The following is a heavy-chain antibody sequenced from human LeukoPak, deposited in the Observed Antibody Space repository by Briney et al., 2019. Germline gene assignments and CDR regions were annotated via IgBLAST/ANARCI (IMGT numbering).Heavy chain of an antibody. J-gene: IGHJ4*02. D-gene: IGHD5-24*01. CDR1: GYTLTELS. CDR2: FDPEDGET. Sequence: ASVKVSCKVSGYTLTELSMHWVRQAPGKGLEWMGGFDPEDGETIYAQKFQGRVTMTEDTSTDTAYMELSSLRSEDTVVYYCSGRWLQLRSRPFDYWGQGTLVTVSS. CDR3: SGRWLQLRSRPFDY. V-gene: IGHV1-24*01.